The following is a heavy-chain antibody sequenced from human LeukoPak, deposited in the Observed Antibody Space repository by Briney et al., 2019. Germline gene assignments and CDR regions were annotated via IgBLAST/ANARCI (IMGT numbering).Heavy chain of an antibody. D-gene: IGHD1-1*01. CDR2: IYYSGNT. CDR1: GGSITSYY. CDR3: ARLASTVSTRYHFDY. Sequence: SETLSLTCSVSGGSITSYYWSWIRQPPGKGLEWIGYIYYSGNTKYNPSLKSRVTISVDTSKNQFSLKLSSMTAADTAVYFCARLASTVSTRYHFDYWGQGTLVIVSS. V-gene: IGHV4-59*01. J-gene: IGHJ4*02.